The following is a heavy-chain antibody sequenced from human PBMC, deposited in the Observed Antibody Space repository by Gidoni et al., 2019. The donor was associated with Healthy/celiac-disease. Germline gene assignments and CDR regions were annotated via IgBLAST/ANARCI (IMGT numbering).Heavy chain of an antibody. CDR2: INPSGGST. Sequence: QVQLVQSGAEVKKPGASVKVSCKASGSTFTSYYLHWVRQSPGQGLEWRGIINPSGGSTSYAQKFQGRVTMTRDTSTSTVYMELSSLRSEDTAVYYCARYFLGSGYDPRGYYFDYWGQGTLVTVSS. J-gene: IGHJ4*02. CDR3: ARYFLGSGYDPRGYYFDY. D-gene: IGHD5-12*01. V-gene: IGHV1-46*01. CDR1: GSTFTSYY.